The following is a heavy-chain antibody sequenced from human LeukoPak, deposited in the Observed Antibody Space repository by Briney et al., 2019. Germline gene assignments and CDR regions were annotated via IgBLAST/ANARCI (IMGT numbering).Heavy chain of an antibody. J-gene: IGHJ4*02. Sequence: PSETLSLTCTASGGSISSYYWSWIRQPPGKGLEWIGYIYYSGSTNYNPSLKSRVTRSVDTSKDQLSLKLSSVTATDTAVYYSARRFGEFTSYYFDYWGQGTPVTASS. D-gene: IGHD3-10*01. CDR2: IYYSGST. CDR1: GGSISSYY. CDR3: ARRFGEFTSYYFDY. V-gene: IGHV4-59*01.